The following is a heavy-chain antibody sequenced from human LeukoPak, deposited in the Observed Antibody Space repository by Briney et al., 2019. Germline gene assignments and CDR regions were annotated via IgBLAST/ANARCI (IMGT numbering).Heavy chain of an antibody. CDR3: ARDKSNYMDV. CDR2: INPNSGGT. CDR1: GYTFTGYY. Sequence: ASVKVSCKXSGYTFTGYYMHWVRHAPRQGLEWMGWINPNSGGTNYSQKFQGRVTMTRDTSISTAYMELSRLRSDDTAVYYCARDKSNYMDVWGKGTTVTVSS. V-gene: IGHV1-2*02. J-gene: IGHJ6*03.